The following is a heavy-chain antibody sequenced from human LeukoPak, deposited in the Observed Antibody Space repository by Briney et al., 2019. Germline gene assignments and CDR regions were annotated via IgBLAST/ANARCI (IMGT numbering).Heavy chain of an antibody. CDR1: GGTFSSYA. CDR2: IIPIFGTA. V-gene: IGHV1-69*13. CDR3: ARDQGQLLYTDYYFDY. Sequence: SVKVSCTASGGTFSSYAISWVQQAPGQGLEWMGGIIPIFGTANYAQKFQGRVTITADESTSTAYMELSSLRSEDTAVYYCARDQGQLLYTDYYFDYWGQGTLVTVSS. D-gene: IGHD1-26*01. J-gene: IGHJ4*02.